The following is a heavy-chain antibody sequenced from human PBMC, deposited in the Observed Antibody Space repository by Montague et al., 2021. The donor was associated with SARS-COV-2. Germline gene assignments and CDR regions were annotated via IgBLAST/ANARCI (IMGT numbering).Heavy chain of an antibody. D-gene: IGHD1-26*01. V-gene: IGHV4-61*02. CDR1: GDSVSCEIYY. Sequence: TLSLTCTVSGDSVSCEIYYWSWIRQPAGKGLEWIGRIYTSGSTNYNPSLRSRVTISVDTSKNQFSLRLSSVTAADTAVYYCARVGGNHYRYFDYWGQGTLVTVSS. CDR2: IYTSGST. CDR3: ARVGGNHYRYFDY. J-gene: IGHJ4*02.